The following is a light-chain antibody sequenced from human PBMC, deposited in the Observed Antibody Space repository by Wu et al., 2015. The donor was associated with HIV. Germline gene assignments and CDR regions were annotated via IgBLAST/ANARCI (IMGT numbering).Light chain of an antibody. J-gene: IGKJ1*01. CDR1: QSVSSNY. CDR3: QQYGDSLTWT. Sequence: EIVLTQSPGTLSLSPGERATLSCRASQSVSSNYLAWYQQKPGQAPRLLIYGASRRATGIPDRFSGSGSATEFTLTISRLESEDFAVYYCQQYGDSLTWTFGQGTKVETK. CDR2: GAS. V-gene: IGKV3-20*01.